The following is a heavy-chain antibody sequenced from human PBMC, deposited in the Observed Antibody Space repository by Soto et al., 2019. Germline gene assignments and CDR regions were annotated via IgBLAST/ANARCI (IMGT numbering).Heavy chain of an antibody. CDR1: GGTFSSYA. Sequence: QVQLVQSGAEVKKPGSSVKVSCKASGGTFSSYAISWVRQAPGQGLEWMGGIIPISGTANYAQKFQGRVTITADESTSTDYLEWSSLRSEDTAVYYCARAQGSSTSLDIYYYYYYGMDVWGQGTTVTVSS. D-gene: IGHD2-2*01. V-gene: IGHV1-69*01. J-gene: IGHJ6*02. CDR2: IIPISGTA. CDR3: ARAQGSSTSLDIYYYYYYGMDV.